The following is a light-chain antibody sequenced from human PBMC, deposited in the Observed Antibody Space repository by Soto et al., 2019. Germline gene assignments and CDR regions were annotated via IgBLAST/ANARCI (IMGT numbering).Light chain of an antibody. CDR2: ASS. CDR3: QQTFSTPPVT. V-gene: IGKV1-39*01. CDR1: ERISTF. J-gene: IGKJ5*01. Sequence: DIQMPQSPASLSVSVGDGVAMTCRASERISTFLNWYQVSPGKAPRRLIYASSTLQDGVPSRFSGSGSGTDFTLTINSLQPEDFASYYCQQTFSTPPVTFGQGTRLEIK.